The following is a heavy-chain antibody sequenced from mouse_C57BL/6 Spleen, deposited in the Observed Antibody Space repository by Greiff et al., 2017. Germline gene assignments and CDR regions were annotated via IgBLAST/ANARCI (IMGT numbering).Heavy chain of an antibody. CDR2: LRLKSDNYAT. D-gene: IGHD3-2*02. J-gene: IGHJ4*01. CDR3: TAGFYAMDY. Sequence: EVKLVESGGGLVQPGGSMKLSCVASGFTFSNYWMNWVRQSPEKGLEWVAQLRLKSDNYATHYAESVKGRFTISRDDSNSIVYLQMNNLRAEDTGIYYCTAGFYAMDYWGQGTSVTVSS. V-gene: IGHV6-3*01. CDR1: GFTFSNYW.